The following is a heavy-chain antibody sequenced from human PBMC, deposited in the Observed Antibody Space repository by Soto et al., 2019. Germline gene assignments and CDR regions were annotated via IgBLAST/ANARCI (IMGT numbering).Heavy chain of an antibody. D-gene: IGHD4-17*01. CDR3: ARRGSTVTNDNLFDY. J-gene: IGHJ4*02. CDR2: IYYIGTT. V-gene: IGHV4-31*03. CDR1: GDSISSAAYY. Sequence: SETLSLTCTVSGDSISSAAYYWSWIRQPPGKGLEWIGYIYYIGTTYYRPSLQSRVSMSLDTSKNQFSLRLSSVTAADTAVYYCARRGSTVTNDNLFDYWGQGALVTVSS.